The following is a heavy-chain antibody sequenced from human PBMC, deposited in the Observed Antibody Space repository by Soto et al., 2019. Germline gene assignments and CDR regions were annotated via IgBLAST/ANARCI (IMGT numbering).Heavy chain of an antibody. D-gene: IGHD2-15*01. J-gene: IGHJ4*02. CDR3: ARDRGCSGGICYRDLGY. CDR2: ISSTSNTI. CDR1: GFTFSTYS. V-gene: IGHV3-48*01. Sequence: EVQLVESGGGLVQPGGSLRLSCAASGFTFSTYSMSWVRQAPGKGLEWVSYISSTSNTIYYADSVKGRFTISRDNAKNSLYLHMNRLSAEETAVYYCARDRGCSGGICYRDLGYWGQGTLVTVSS.